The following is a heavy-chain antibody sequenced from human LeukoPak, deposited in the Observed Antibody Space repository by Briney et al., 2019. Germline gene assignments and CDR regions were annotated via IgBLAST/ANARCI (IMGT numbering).Heavy chain of an antibody. J-gene: IGHJ4*02. D-gene: IGHD3-16*01. CDR2: VYYSGNT. CDR3: ARHGLYQDYGY. Sequence: PSETLSLTCTVSGGSISSSSSFWAWIRQPPGKGLEWIGNVYYSGNTHYNPSLKSRVTISLDTSKNQSSLRLTSVTAADTAVYYCARHGLYQDYGYWGQGTLVTVSS. CDR1: GGSISSSSSF. V-gene: IGHV4-39*01.